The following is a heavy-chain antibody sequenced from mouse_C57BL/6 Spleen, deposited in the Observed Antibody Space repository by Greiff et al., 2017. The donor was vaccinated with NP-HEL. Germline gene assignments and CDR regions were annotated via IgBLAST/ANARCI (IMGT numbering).Heavy chain of an antibody. Sequence: QVQLKQPGAELVKPGASVKMSCKASGYTFTSYWITWVKQRPGQGLEWIGDIYPGSGSTNYNEKFKSKATLTVDTSSSTAYMQLSSLTSEDSAVYYCARGTTVVRRYFDVWGTGTTVTVSS. CDR2: IYPGSGST. D-gene: IGHD1-1*01. V-gene: IGHV1-55*01. J-gene: IGHJ1*03. CDR3: ARGTTVVRRYFDV. CDR1: GYTFTSYW.